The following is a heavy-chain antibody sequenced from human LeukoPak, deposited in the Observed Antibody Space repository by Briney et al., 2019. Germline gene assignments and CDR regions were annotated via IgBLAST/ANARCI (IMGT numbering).Heavy chain of an antibody. CDR2: ISSSSSTI. D-gene: IGHD1-26*01. CDR1: GFTFSCYS. CDR3: ARDLTLIVGAALDY. V-gene: IGHV3-48*01. J-gene: IGHJ4*02. Sequence: GGSLRLSCAASGFTFSCYSMNWVRQAPGKGLEWVSYISSSSSTIYYADSVKGRFTISRDNAKNSLYLQMNSLRAEDTAVYYCARDLTLIVGAALDYWGQGTLVTVSS.